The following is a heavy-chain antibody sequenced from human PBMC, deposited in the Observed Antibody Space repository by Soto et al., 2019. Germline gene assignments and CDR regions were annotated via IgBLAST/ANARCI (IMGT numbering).Heavy chain of an antibody. CDR2: ISPYNGDT. CDR3: ARGGEGAGNYFYGMDV. V-gene: IGHV1-18*01. J-gene: IGHJ6*02. CDR1: GYTFTTYG. Sequence: QVQLVQSGADVKKPGASVMVSCKASGYTFTTYGISWVRRAPGQGLEWMGWISPYNGDTNYAQNLQGRVTMTTVTSTSTAYMELRSLRSDDTAVYYCARGGEGAGNYFYGMDVWGQGTTVTVSS.